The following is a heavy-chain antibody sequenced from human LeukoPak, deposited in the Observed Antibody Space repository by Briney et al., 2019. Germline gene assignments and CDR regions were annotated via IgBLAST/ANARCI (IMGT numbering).Heavy chain of an antibody. J-gene: IGHJ6*03. D-gene: IGHD3-10*01. CDR3: AKSLVRGVIYYYMDV. V-gene: IGHV3-23*01. CDR2: ISGSGGST. CDR1: RFTFSSYA. Sequence: GGSLRLSCAASRFTFSSYAMSWVRQAPGKGLEWVSAISGSGGSTYYADSVKGRFTISRDNSKNTLYLQMNSLRAEDTAVYYCAKSLVRGVIYYYMDVWGKGTTVTISS.